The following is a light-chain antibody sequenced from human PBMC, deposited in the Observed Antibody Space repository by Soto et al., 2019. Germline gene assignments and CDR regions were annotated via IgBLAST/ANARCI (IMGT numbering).Light chain of an antibody. Sequence: QSVLTQPPSASGTPGQRVTISCSGSSSNIGSNTVNWYQQVPGTAPKLLIYRNNQRPSGVPDRFSGSKSGTSASLAISGLQSEDEAEYYCAVWDDILNGVVFGGGTKLTVL. CDR1: SSNIGSNT. V-gene: IGLV1-44*01. CDR3: AVWDDILNGVV. CDR2: RNN. J-gene: IGLJ2*01.